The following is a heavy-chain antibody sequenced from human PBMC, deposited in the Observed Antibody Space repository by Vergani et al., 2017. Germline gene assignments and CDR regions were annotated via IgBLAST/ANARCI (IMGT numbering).Heavy chain of an antibody. CDR1: EYSFGNYW. V-gene: IGHV5-51*01. CDR2: IYPADSDT. Sequence: EVELVQPGPEMRKPGASLKISCKGSEYSFGNYWIGWVRQMPGKGLEWMGIIYPADSDTRYSPSFQGQVTISADKSISTAFLQWDSLKASDTALYYCARHTTYTDSWGQGTLVTVSS. CDR3: ARHTTYTDS. J-gene: IGHJ4*02. D-gene: IGHD1-1*01.